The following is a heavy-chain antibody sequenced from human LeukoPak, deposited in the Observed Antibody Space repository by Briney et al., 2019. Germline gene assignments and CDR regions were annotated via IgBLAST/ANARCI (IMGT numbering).Heavy chain of an antibody. CDR1: GFTFSSYW. D-gene: IGHD3-22*01. J-gene: IGHJ4*02. V-gene: IGHV3-74*01. Sequence: GGSLRLSCAASGFTFSSYWMHWVRQAPGKGLWWVSRISSDGSSTNYADSVKGRFTISRDNAKNTLYLQMNNLRAEDTAVYYCARSEGHYDSSGYYWGQGTLVTVSS. CDR2: ISSDGSST. CDR3: ARSEGHYDSSGYY.